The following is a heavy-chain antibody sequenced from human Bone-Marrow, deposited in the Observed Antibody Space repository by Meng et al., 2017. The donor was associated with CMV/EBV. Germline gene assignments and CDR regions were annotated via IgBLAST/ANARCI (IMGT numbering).Heavy chain of an antibody. CDR1: GFTFTSSA. V-gene: IGHV1-58*01. CDR2: IVVGSGNT. Sequence: SVKVSCKASGFTFTSSAVQWVRQARGQRLEWIGWIVVGSGNTNYAQKFQERVTITRDMSTSTAYMELSSLRSEDTAVYYCARVFRTAEVTPFVYYFDYWGQGTLVTVSS. CDR3: ARVFRTAEVTPFVYYFDY. D-gene: IGHD6-6*01. J-gene: IGHJ4*02.